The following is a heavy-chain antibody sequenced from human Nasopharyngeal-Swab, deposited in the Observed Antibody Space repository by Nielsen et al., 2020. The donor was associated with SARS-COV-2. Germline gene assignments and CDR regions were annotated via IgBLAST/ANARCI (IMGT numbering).Heavy chain of an antibody. CDR1: GGSFSGYY. CDR3: ARGSPDSSGYYPHWYFDL. V-gene: IGHV4-34*01. Sequence: SETLSLTCAVYGGSFSGYYWSWIRQPPGKGLEWIGEINHSGSTNYNPSLKSRVTISVDTSKNQFSLKLSSVTAADTAVYYCARGSPDSSGYYPHWYFDLWGRGTLVTVSS. D-gene: IGHD3-22*01. CDR2: INHSGST. J-gene: IGHJ2*01.